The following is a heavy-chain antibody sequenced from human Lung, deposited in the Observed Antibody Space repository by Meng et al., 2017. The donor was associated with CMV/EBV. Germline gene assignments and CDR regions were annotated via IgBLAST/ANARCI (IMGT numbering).Heavy chain of an antibody. CDR3: ARVKRYCTGGSCSSTGYYGMDV. J-gene: IGHJ6*01. CDR1: GYNFTGYY. V-gene: IGHV1-2*02. CDR2: INPNSGDT. Sequence: ASXXVSXKASGYNFTGYYMHWVRQAPGQGLEWMGWINPNSGDTNYAQKFQGRVTMTGDTSITTAYMELSRLRSDDMAVYYCARVKRYCTGGSCSSTGYYGMDVWXQGTXVTLVS. D-gene: IGHD2-15*01.